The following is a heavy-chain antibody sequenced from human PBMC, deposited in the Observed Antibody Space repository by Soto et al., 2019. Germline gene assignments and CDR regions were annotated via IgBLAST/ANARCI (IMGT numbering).Heavy chain of an antibody. Sequence: PSETLSLTCTVSGGSISSYYWSWIRQPPGKGLEWIGYIYYSGSTNYNPSLKSRVTISVDTSKNQFSLKLSSVTAADTAVYYCATARGGYCSGGRCYQDAFDSWGQGTMVTFSS. CDR2: IYYSGST. J-gene: IGHJ3*02. D-gene: IGHD2-15*01. V-gene: IGHV4-59*08. CDR3: ATARGGYCSGGRCYQDAFDS. CDR1: GGSISSYY.